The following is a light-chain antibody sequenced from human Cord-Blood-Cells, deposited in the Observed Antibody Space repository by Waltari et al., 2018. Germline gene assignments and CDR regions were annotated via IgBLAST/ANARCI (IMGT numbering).Light chain of an antibody. CDR3: SSYTSNVV. CDR1: SRDVGGYNY. CDR2: DVS. J-gene: IGLJ2*01. Sequence: QSALTQPAPVSGSPGQSISISCTGTSRDVGGYNYVSWYQQHPGKAPKLIIYDVSNRPSGVSNRFSGSKSGNTASLTISGLQAEDEADYYCSSYTSNVVFGGGTKLTVL. V-gene: IGLV2-14*01.